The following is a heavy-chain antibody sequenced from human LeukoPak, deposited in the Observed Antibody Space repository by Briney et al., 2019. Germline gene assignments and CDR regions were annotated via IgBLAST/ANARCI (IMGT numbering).Heavy chain of an antibody. CDR3: ARSSGWYGVFDY. CDR2: IYTSGST. D-gene: IGHD6-19*01. V-gene: IGHV4-61*02. CDR1: GGSISSGSYY. J-gene: IGHJ4*02. Sequence: PSETLSLTCTVSGGSISSGSYYWSWIRQPAGKGLEWIGRIYTSGSTNYNPSLKSRVTISVDTSKNQFSLKLSPVTAADTAVYYCARSSGWYGVFDYWGQGTLVTVSS.